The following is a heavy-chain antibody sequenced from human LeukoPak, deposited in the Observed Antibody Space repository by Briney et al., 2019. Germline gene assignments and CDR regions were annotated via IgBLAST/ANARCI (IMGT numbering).Heavy chain of an antibody. CDR3: TRGSGWYYY. CDR2: IYYSGST. D-gene: IGHD6-19*01. Sequence: SETLSLTCTVSGGSTSSFYWTWVRQPPGRGLEWIGYIYYSGSTTYNPSLKSRVTISVDTSKNQVSLRLSSVTAADTAVYYCTRGSGWYYYWGQGTLVTVSS. J-gene: IGHJ4*02. V-gene: IGHV4-59*01. CDR1: GGSTSSFY.